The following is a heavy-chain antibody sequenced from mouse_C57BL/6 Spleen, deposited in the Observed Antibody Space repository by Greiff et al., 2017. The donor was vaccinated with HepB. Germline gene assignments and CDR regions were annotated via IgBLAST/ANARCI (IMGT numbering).Heavy chain of an antibody. CDR2: IDPSDSYT. D-gene: IGHD2-4*01. J-gene: IGHJ3*01. CDR1: GYTFTSYW. V-gene: IGHV1-59*01. Sequence: VQLQQSGAELVRPGTSVKLSCKASGYTFTSYWMHWVKQRPGQGLEWIGVIDPSDSYTNYNQKFKGKATLTVDTSSSTAYMQLSSLTSEDSAVYYGARGWLVSDDYDVLWGQGTLVTVSA. CDR3: ARGWLVSDDYDVL.